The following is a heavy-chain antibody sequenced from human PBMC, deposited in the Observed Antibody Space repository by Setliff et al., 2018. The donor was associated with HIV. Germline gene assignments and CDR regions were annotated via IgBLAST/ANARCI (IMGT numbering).Heavy chain of an antibody. CDR2: VHYNGGT. J-gene: IGHJ5*02. V-gene: IGHV4-59*01. Sequence: PSETLSLTCTVSGGSISNYYWSWIRQPPGKGLEWIGYVHYNGGTQYNPSLKSRVTISADTSKNQFSLKLNSVTAADTAVYFCARARYGTSFDPWGHGTLVTVSS. CDR3: ARARYGTSFDP. D-gene: IGHD3-9*01. CDR1: GGSISNYY.